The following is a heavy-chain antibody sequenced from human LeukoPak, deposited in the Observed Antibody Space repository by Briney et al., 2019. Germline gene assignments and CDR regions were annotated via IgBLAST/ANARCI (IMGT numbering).Heavy chain of an antibody. Sequence: SETLSLTCTVSGGSISSNSYYWGWIRQPPGKGLEWIGSIYYSGSTYYNPSLKSRVTISVDTSKNQISLKLSSVTAADTAVYYCARLGYSSSPFDYWGQGTLVTVSS. CDR3: ARLGYSSSPFDY. V-gene: IGHV4-39*01. CDR1: GGSISSNSYY. CDR2: IYYSGST. D-gene: IGHD6-13*01. J-gene: IGHJ4*02.